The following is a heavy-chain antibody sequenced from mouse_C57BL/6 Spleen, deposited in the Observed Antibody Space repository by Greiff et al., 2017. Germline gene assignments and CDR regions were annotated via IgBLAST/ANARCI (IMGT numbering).Heavy chain of an antibody. Sequence: VQLKQSGAELVRPGASVKLSCTASGFNIKDDYMHWVKQRPEQGLEWIGWIDPENGDTEYASKFQGKATITADTSSNTAYLQLSSLTSEDTAVYYCTTVGYGKGDYWGQGTTLTVSS. J-gene: IGHJ2*01. V-gene: IGHV14-4*01. D-gene: IGHD1-1*02. CDR2: IDPENGDT. CDR3: TTVGYGKGDY. CDR1: GFNIKDDY.